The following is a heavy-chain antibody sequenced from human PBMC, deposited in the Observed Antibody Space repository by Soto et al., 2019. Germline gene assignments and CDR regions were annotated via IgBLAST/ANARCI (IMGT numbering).Heavy chain of an antibody. D-gene: IGHD6-6*01. CDR1: GYTFTSYH. CDR3: ASGHRSSSKNWTDH. Sequence: ASVKVSCKGSGYTFTSYHINWVRQATGQGLEWMGWMNPNSGNTGYAQTLQGSVTMTWDTSISTAYMELSSLSFEDTAMYYCASGHRSSSKNWTDHWGQGTLVTVSS. CDR2: MNPNSGNT. V-gene: IGHV1-8*01. J-gene: IGHJ5*02.